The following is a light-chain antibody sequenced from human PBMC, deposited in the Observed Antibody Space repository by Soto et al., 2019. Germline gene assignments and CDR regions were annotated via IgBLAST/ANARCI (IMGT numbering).Light chain of an antibody. Sequence: AIQLTQSPSSLSASVGDRVTITCRASQGLNSNLAWYQQKPGKAPKLLMYAASTLQKGVPSRFSGNGSGTDFTLTIXXXXXEDFATYYCQQSSNYFTFGPG. J-gene: IGKJ3*01. CDR1: QGLNSN. CDR3: QQSSNYFT. V-gene: IGKV1D-13*01. CDR2: AAS.